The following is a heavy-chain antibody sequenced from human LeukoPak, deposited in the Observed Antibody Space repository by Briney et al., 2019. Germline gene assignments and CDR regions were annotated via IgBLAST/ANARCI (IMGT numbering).Heavy chain of an antibody. CDR3: ASFGGGQWLLRGDDAFDI. D-gene: IGHD6-19*01. CDR2: IGPKSGDT. Sequence: GASVKVSCKASGYTFTDYFIHWVRQAPGQGLEWMGWIGPKSGDTSYSQKFQDRVTVTRDTSISTVYMELSRLRSDDTAVYYCASFGGGQWLLRGDDAFDIWGQGTMVTVSS. CDR1: GYTFTDYF. J-gene: IGHJ3*02. V-gene: IGHV1-2*02.